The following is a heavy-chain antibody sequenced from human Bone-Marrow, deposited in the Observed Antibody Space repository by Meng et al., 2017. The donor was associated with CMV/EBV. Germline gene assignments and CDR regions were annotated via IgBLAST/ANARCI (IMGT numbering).Heavy chain of an antibody. CDR1: AVTVGSSA. D-gene: IGHD1-7*01. J-gene: IGHJ4*02. CDR2: IIPIFGTA. V-gene: IGHV1-69*12. Sequence: VRLGQSGAGVKRPGLSLQVSCKAAAVTVGSSAIIWVRLAPGQGLEWMGGIIPIFGTANYAQKFQCRVTITADESTSTAYMELSSRRSEDTAVYYCARVLDWNYMGYYFDYWGQGTLVTVSS. CDR3: ARVLDWNYMGYYFDY.